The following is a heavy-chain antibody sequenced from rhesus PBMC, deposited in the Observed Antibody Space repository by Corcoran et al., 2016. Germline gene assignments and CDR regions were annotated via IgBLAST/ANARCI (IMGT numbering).Heavy chain of an antibody. CDR1: GGSIAGNY. V-gene: IGHV4-160*01. D-gene: IGHD3-34*01. Sequence: QVQLQESGPGLVKPSETLSLTCAVSGGSIAGNYWSWIRQPPGKGLEWIGRLSEDGTTNSNPFLKSRVTISPDTSRNQFSLKLNSVTAADTAVYYCASGGPNSPFWGQGVLVIVSS. CDR2: LSEDGTT. J-gene: IGHJ4*01. CDR3: ASGGPNSPF.